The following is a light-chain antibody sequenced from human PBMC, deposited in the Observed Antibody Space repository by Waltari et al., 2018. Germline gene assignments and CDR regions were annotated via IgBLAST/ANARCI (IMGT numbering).Light chain of an antibody. J-gene: IGKJ2*01. CDR3: QQTVTTPPEFT. CDR1: QNIRTY. CDR2: AAS. Sequence: DIQMTQSPSSLSASVVDTVTISCRASQNIRTYLNWYQQKPGRAPRILIYAASSLHSGVPSRFSGSGSGTDFTLTISSLQPEDFATYYCQQTVTTPPEFTFGLGTKLQIK. V-gene: IGKV1-39*01.